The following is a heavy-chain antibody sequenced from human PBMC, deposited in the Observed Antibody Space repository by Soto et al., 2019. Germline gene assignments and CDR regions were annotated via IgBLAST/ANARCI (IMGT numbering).Heavy chain of an antibody. D-gene: IGHD6-13*01. Sequence: ASVKVSCKASGYDFTAYDINWVRQASGQGLEWMGWMNPINGATGSARRFQGRVSMTRNTATGTAYLELTSLRSDDSAVYYCGRGPSPRAPAGGTPYYYAMDVWGPGTTLTV. V-gene: IGHV1-8*02. CDR1: GYDFTAYD. CDR3: GRGPSPRAPAGGTPYYYAMDV. J-gene: IGHJ6*02. CDR2: MNPINGAT.